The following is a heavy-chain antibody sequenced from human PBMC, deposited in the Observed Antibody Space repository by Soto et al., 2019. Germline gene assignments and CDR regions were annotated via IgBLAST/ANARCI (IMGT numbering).Heavy chain of an antibody. D-gene: IGHD3-10*01. CDR2: ISSSGSTI. CDR3: ARSRREYGSGSYYNLYTGYYYYMDV. J-gene: IGHJ6*03. V-gene: IGHV3-11*01. CDR1: GFTFSDYY. Sequence: PGGSLRLSCAASGFTFSDYYMSWIRQAPGKGLEWVSYISSSGSTIYYADSVKGRFTISRDNAKNSLYLQMNSLRAEDTAVYYCARSRREYGSGSYYNLYTGYYYYMDVWGKGTTVTVSS.